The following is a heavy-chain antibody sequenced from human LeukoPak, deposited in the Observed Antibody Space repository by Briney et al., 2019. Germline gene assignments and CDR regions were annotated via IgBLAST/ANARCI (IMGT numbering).Heavy chain of an antibody. CDR2: VYYSGST. Sequence: SETLSLTCTVSGGSISSGSYYWSWIRQPAGKGLEWIGYVYYSGSTYYNPSLKSRVTMSVDTSKNQFSLKVNSMTAADTAVYYCARVDYGDYSKDFDYWGQGTLVTVSS. CDR3: ARVDYGDYSKDFDY. CDR1: GGSISSGSYY. D-gene: IGHD4-17*01. V-gene: IGHV4-61*10. J-gene: IGHJ4*02.